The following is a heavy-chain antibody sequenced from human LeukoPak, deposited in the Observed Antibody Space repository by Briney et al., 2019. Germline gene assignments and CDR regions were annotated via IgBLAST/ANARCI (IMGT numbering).Heavy chain of an antibody. J-gene: IGHJ4*02. Sequence: GGSLRLSCAASGFTFSSYGMHWVRQAPGKGLEWVAFIRYDGSNKYYADSVKGRFTISRDNSKNTLYLQMNSLRAEDTAVCYCAKLFSSSWYLWGQGTLVTVSS. CDR1: GFTFSSYG. V-gene: IGHV3-30*02. CDR3: AKLFSSSWYL. CDR2: IRYDGSNK. D-gene: IGHD6-13*01.